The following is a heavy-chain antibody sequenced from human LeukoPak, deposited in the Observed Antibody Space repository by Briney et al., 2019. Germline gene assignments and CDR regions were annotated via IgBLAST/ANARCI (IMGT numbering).Heavy chain of an antibody. V-gene: IGHV3-23*01. CDR1: GFTFRSHA. D-gene: IGHD3-3*01. J-gene: IGHJ4*02. Sequence: GGSLRLSCVGSGFTFRSHAMSWVRQAPEKGLEFVSGIYENGGTTYYADSVKGRFTISRDNSKNTLYLQMNSLRAEDTAVYYCARKGGTRFDFWRGYGYWGQGTLVTVSS. CDR2: IYENGGTT. CDR3: ARKGGTRFDFWRGYGY.